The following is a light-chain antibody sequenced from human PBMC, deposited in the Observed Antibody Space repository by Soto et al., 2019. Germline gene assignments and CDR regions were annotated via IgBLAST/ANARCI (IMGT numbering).Light chain of an antibody. CDR3: SSDAGRSKV. Sequence: QSALTQPPSASGSPGQSVAISCTGTSSDVGGYNYVSWYQQHPGKAPKLMIYEVNKRPSGVPDRFSGSKSGNTASLTVAGLQAEDEAEYDCSSDAGRSKVVGTGTKVTVL. CDR2: EVN. V-gene: IGLV2-8*01. J-gene: IGLJ1*01. CDR1: SSDVGGYNY.